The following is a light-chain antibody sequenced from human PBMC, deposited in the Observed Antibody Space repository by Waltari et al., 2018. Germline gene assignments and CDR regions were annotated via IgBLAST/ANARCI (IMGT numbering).Light chain of an antibody. CDR3: CSYAGSAIWV. CDR1: SSDVGSYNL. CDR2: EDN. Sequence: QSALTQPASLSGSPGQSITISCTGTSSDVGSYNLFSWYQQHPGKAPKLMIYEDNKRPSGVSNRFSGSKSGNTASLTISGLQAEDEADYYCCSYAGSAIWVFGGGTKLTVL. V-gene: IGLV2-23*01. J-gene: IGLJ3*02.